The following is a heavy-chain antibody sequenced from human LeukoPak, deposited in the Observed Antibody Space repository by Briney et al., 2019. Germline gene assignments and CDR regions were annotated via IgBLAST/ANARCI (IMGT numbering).Heavy chain of an antibody. CDR3: ARLYYDFWSGYFVRWFDP. CDR2: IYYSGST. CDR1: GGSISSSSYY. V-gene: IGHV4-39*01. Sequence: PSETLSLTCTVSGGSISSSSYYWGWIRQPPGKGLEWIGSIYYSGSTYYNPSLKSRVTISVATSKHQFSLKLSSVTAADTAVYYCARLYYDFWSGYFVRWFDPWGQGTLVTVSS. J-gene: IGHJ5*02. D-gene: IGHD3-3*01.